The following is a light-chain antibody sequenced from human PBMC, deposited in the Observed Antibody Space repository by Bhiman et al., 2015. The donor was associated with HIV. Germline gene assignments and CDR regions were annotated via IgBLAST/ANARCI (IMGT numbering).Light chain of an antibody. V-gene: IGLV2-14*03. CDR1: SSDVGGYNH. Sequence: QSALTQPASVPGSPGQSITISCTGTSSDVGGYNHVSWFQQHPGKAPKLMIYDVSNRPSGVSNRFSGSKSGNTASLTISGLQAEDEADYYCSSLTSSITYVFGTGTNVTVL. CDR3: SSLTSSITYV. CDR2: DVS. J-gene: IGLJ1*01.